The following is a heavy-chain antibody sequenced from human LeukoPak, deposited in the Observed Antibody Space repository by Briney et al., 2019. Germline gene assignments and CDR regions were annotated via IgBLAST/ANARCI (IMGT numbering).Heavy chain of an antibody. Sequence: SETLSLTCTVSGGSISSYYWSWIRQPPGKGLEWIGYIYYSGSTNYNPSLKSRVTISVDTSKNQFSLKLSSVTAADTAVYYCARDRYDSSGYYLGWFDPWGQGTLVTVSS. CDR1: GGSISSYY. CDR3: ARDRYDSSGYYLGWFDP. J-gene: IGHJ5*02. V-gene: IGHV4-59*01. D-gene: IGHD3-22*01. CDR2: IYYSGST.